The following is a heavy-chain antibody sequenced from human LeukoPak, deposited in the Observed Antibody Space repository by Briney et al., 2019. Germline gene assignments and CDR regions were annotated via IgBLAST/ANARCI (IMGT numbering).Heavy chain of an antibody. Sequence: GGSLRLSCAASGFTFSSYGMHWVRQAPGKGLEWVAVISYDGSNKYYADSVKGRFTISRDNSKNTLYLQMNSLRAEDTAVYYCARGVEWEPPLGAFDIWGQGTMVAVSS. V-gene: IGHV3-30*12. D-gene: IGHD1-26*01. CDR2: ISYDGSNK. CDR1: GFTFSSYG. CDR3: ARGVEWEPPLGAFDI. J-gene: IGHJ3*02.